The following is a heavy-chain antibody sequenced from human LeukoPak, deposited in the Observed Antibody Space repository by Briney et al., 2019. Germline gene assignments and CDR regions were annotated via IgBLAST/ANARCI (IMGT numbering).Heavy chain of an antibody. Sequence: SQTLSLTCTVSGGSISSGGYYWSWIRQHPGKGLEWIGDIYYSGSTYYNPSLKSRVTISVDTSKNQFSLKLSSVTAADTAVYYCARAPESYGSGSYYRDPNWFDPWGQGTLVTVSS. D-gene: IGHD3-10*01. CDR3: ARAPESYGSGSYYRDPNWFDP. CDR2: IYYSGST. J-gene: IGHJ5*02. V-gene: IGHV4-31*03. CDR1: GGSISSGGYY.